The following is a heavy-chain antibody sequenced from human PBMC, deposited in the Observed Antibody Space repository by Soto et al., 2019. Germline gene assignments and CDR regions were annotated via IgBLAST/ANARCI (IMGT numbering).Heavy chain of an antibody. CDR1: GGSSSSGGYS. D-gene: IGHD4-17*01. CDR2: IYHSGST. Sequence: SQTLCVTCAVSGGSSSSGGYSWSWIRQPPGKGLEWIGYIYHSGSTYYNPSLKSRVTISVDRSKNQFSLKLSSVTAADTAVYYCARSQTTVTSYDYWGQGTLVTVSS. CDR3: ARSQTTVTSYDY. J-gene: IGHJ4*02. V-gene: IGHV4-30-2*01.